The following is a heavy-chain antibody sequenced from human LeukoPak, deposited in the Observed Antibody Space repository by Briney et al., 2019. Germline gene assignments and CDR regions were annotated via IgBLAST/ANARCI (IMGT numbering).Heavy chain of an antibody. CDR2: ISGSAGST. D-gene: IGHD5-18*01. CDR3: AKHGDTAMWLDY. CDR1: GFTFSSHA. Sequence: PGGSLRLSCAASGFTFSSHAMSWVRQAPGKGLEWVSGISGSAGSTYYADSVKGRFTISRDSSKNTLNLQMNSLRAEDTAVYYCAKHGDTAMWLDYWGQGTLVTVSS. V-gene: IGHV3-23*01. J-gene: IGHJ4*02.